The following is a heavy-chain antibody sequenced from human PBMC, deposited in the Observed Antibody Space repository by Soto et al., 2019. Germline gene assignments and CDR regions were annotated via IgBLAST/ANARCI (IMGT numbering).Heavy chain of an antibody. CDR1: GYTFTSYN. CDR3: ARASSGYGFDAFDI. V-gene: IGHV1-8*01. D-gene: IGHD5-12*01. CDR2: MNPNSGNA. Sequence: GASVKVSCKASGYTFTSYNVNWVRQATGQGLEWLGWMNPNSGNAGYAQNLQGRVTLTRNPSIGTAYMEMTSLRSDDTAVYYCARASSGYGFDAFDIWGQGTMVTVSS. J-gene: IGHJ3*02.